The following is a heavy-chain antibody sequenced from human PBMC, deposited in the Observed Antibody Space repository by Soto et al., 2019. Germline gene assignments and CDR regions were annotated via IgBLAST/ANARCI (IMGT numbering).Heavy chain of an antibody. J-gene: IGHJ3*02. CDR1: GVTFSSHS. CDR3: ARDSPASDAFGI. CDR2: ISSSSSYI. D-gene: IGHD2-2*01. Sequence: GGSLRLSCGAAGVTFSSHSMNWVRPAPGKGLEWVSSISSSSSYIYYADSVKGGFTISRDNAKNSLYLQMDSLRAEDTAVYYCARDSPASDAFGIRGQGTMVTVSS. V-gene: IGHV3-21*01.